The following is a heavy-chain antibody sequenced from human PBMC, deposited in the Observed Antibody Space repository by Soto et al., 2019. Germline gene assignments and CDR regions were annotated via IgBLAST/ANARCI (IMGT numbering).Heavy chain of an antibody. CDR3: ARAYEGDYFDD. CDR1: GFTFSSYA. V-gene: IGHV3-30-3*01. CDR2: ISYDGSNK. Sequence: QVQLVESGGGVVQPGRSLRLSCAASGFTFSSYAMHWVRQAPGKGLEWVAVISYDGSNKYYADSVKGRFTISRDNSKNTLYLQMISLRAEDTAVYSCARAYEGDYFDDWGQGTLVTVSS. D-gene: IGHD3-16*01. J-gene: IGHJ4*02.